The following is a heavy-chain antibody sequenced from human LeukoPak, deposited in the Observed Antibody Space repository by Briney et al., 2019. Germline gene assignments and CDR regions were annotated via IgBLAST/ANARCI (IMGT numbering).Heavy chain of an antibody. CDR1: GYTFTTYW. Sequence: GESLKISCSGSGYTFTTYWIGWVRQMPGKGLEWMGSIYPGDSDTRYSPSFQGQVTISADKSINTAYLQWSSLKASDTAMYYCARRVVNNRNWYFDLWGRGTLVTVSS. J-gene: IGHJ2*01. CDR2: IYPGDSDT. D-gene: IGHD4-23*01. CDR3: ARRVVNNRNWYFDL. V-gene: IGHV5-51*01.